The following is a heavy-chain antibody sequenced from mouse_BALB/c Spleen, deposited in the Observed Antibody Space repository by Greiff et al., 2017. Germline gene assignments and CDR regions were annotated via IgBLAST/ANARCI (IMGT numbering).Heavy chain of an antibody. D-gene: IGHD1-1*01. CDR3: ARGDYYGSSYYAMDY. V-gene: IGHV5-9-4*01. J-gene: IGHJ4*01. CDR2: ISSGGSYT. CDR1: GFTFSSYA. Sequence: EVQVVESGGGLVKPGGSLKLSCAASGFTFSSYAMSWVRQSPEKRLEWVAEISSGGSYTYYPDTVTGRFTISRDNAKNTLYLEMSSLRSEDTAMYYCARGDYYGSSYYAMDYWGQGTSVTVSS.